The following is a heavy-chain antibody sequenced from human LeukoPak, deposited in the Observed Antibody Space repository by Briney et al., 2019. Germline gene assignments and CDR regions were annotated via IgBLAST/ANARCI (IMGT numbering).Heavy chain of an antibody. J-gene: IGHJ5*02. CDR2: IYPGDSDT. CDR1: GHSFTNYW. Sequence: GESLKISCKGSGHSFTNYWIGWVRQMPGKGLEWMGIIYPGDSDTRYSPSFQDQVTISVDKSISTAYLQWSSLKASDTAMYYCARGPYAYTSSATLGSYNWFDPWGQGSLVTVSS. D-gene: IGHD2-2*02. V-gene: IGHV5-51*01. CDR3: ARGPYAYTSSATLGSYNWFDP.